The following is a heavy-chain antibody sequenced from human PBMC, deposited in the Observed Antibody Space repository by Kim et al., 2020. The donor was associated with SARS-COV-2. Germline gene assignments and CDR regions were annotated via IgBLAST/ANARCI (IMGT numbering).Heavy chain of an antibody. CDR2: ISGSGGST. Sequence: GGSLRLSCAASGFTFSSYAMSWVRQAPGKGLEWVSAISGSGGSTYYADSVKGRFTISRDNSKNTLYLQMNSLRAEDTAVYYCAKIPTPIGWEQVFDYWGQGTLVTVSS. V-gene: IGHV3-23*01. D-gene: IGHD1-26*01. CDR3: AKIPTPIGWEQVFDY. J-gene: IGHJ4*02. CDR1: GFTFSSYA.